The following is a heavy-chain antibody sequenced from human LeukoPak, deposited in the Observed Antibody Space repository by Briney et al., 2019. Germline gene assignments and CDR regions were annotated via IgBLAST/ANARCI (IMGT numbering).Heavy chain of an antibody. V-gene: IGHV3-23*01. Sequence: GGSLRLSCAASGFTFSSYAMSWVRQAPGKGLEWVSAISGSGGSTYYADSVKGRFTISRDNSKSTLYLQMNSLRAEDTAVYYCAKDLEGRGYSYGIDYWGQGTLVTVSS. CDR3: AKDLEGRGYSYGIDY. CDR1: GFTFSSYA. D-gene: IGHD5-18*01. J-gene: IGHJ4*02. CDR2: ISGSGGST.